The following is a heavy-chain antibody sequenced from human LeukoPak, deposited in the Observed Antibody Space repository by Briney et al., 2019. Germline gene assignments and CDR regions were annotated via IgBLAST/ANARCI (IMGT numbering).Heavy chain of an antibody. J-gene: IGHJ3*02. Sequence: GGSLRLSCAASGFTFSDYYMSWIRQAPGKGLEWVSYISSSGSTIYYADSVRGRFTISRDNAKNSLYLQMNSLRAEDTAVYYCARVGSSGWYAFDIWGQGTMVTVSS. D-gene: IGHD6-19*01. CDR2: ISSSGSTI. CDR1: GFTFSDYY. CDR3: ARVGSSGWYAFDI. V-gene: IGHV3-11*04.